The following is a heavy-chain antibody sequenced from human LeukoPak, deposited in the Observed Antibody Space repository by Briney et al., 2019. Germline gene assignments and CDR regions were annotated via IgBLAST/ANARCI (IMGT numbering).Heavy chain of an antibody. CDR2: ISGSGGST. CDR3: AATYYYDSSGYYYVNAFDI. J-gene: IGHJ3*02. Sequence: GGSLRLSCAASEFTFSSYPMSWVRQAPGKGLEWVSTISGSGGSTFYADSVKGRFTISRDNSKNTLYLQMNSLRAEDTAVYYCAATYYYDSSGYYYVNAFDIWGQGTMVTVSS. CDR1: EFTFSSYP. D-gene: IGHD3-22*01. V-gene: IGHV3-23*01.